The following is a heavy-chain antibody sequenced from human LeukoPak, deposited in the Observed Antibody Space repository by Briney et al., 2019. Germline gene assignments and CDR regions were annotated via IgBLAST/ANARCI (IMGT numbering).Heavy chain of an antibody. CDR2: ISSSGSTI. Sequence: LSLTCTVSGGSVSSYYWSWIRQPPGKGLEWVSYISSSGSTIYYADSVKGRFTISRDNAKNSLYLQMNSLRAEDTAVYYCARVEVVVITYSYYFDYWGQGTLVTVSS. V-gene: IGHV3-11*01. CDR3: ARVEVVVITYSYYFDY. CDR1: GGSVSSYY. J-gene: IGHJ4*02. D-gene: IGHD3-22*01.